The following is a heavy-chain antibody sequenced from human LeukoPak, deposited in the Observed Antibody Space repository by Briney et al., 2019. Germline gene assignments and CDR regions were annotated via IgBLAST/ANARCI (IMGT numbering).Heavy chain of an antibody. J-gene: IGHJ4*02. CDR2: IIPIFGTA. V-gene: IGHV1-69*05. CDR1: GGTFSSYA. Sequence: ASVKVSCKASGGTFSSYAISWVRQAPGQGLEWMGGIIPIFGTANYAQKFQGRVTITTDESTSTAYMELSSLRSEDTAVYYCARSRPPFYGSGSYYNYWGQGTLVTVSS. D-gene: IGHD3-10*01. CDR3: ARSRPPFYGSGSYYNY.